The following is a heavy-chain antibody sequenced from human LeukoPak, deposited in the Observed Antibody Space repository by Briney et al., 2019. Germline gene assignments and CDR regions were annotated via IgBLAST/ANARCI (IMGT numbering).Heavy chain of an antibody. D-gene: IGHD3-22*01. V-gene: IGHV4-59*01. J-gene: IGHJ4*02. Sequence: SETLSLTCTVSGGSISSYYWSWIRQPPGKGLEWIGDIYYSGSTNYNPSLKSRVTISVDTSKNQFSLKLSSVTAADTAVYYCASFFPRSDSSGYFDYWGQGTLVTVSS. CDR2: IYYSGST. CDR1: GGSISSYY. CDR3: ASFFPRSDSSGYFDY.